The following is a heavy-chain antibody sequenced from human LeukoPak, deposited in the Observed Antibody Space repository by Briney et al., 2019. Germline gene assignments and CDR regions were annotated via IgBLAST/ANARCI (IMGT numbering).Heavy chain of an antibody. D-gene: IGHD4/OR15-4a*01. CDR1: PFTLSSYT. V-gene: IGHV3-21*01. CDR2: ISSSSVYI. Sequence: PGGSLRLSCAASPFTLSSYTMNWVRQAPGKGLEWVSSISSSSVYINYADSVKGRFTISRDNAKNSMALQMNSLRAEDTAVYYCARVRFAGPQAFDIWGQGTMVTVAS. CDR3: ARVRFAGPQAFDI. J-gene: IGHJ3*02.